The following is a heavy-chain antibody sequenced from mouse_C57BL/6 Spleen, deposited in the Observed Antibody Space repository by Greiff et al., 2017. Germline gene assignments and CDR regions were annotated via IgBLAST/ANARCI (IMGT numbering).Heavy chain of an antibody. Sequence: EVHLVESGPGLVKPSQSLSLTCSVTGYSITSGYYWNWIRQFPGNKLEWMGYISYDGSNNYNPSLKNRISITRDTSKNQFFLKLNSVTTEDTATYYCARDYYGSSYDWYFDVWGTGTTVTVSS. CDR2: ISYDGSN. CDR1: GYSITSGYY. D-gene: IGHD1-1*01. CDR3: ARDYYGSSYDWYFDV. J-gene: IGHJ1*03. V-gene: IGHV3-6*01.